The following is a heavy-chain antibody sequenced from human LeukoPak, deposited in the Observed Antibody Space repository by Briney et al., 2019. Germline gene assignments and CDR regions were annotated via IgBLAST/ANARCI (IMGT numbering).Heavy chain of an antibody. J-gene: IGHJ4*02. Sequence: PSETLSLTCTVSGGSISSSSFYWGWVRQPPGKGLEWIGSIYHNWNTYYNPSLKSRVSMSIDTSKNQFYLKLSSVTAADTAVYYCARVRYWGNSGHGFDNWGQGTLVTVSS. V-gene: IGHV4-39*07. CDR1: GGSISSSSFY. CDR2: IYHNWNT. CDR3: ARVRYWGNSGHGFDN. D-gene: IGHD5-12*01.